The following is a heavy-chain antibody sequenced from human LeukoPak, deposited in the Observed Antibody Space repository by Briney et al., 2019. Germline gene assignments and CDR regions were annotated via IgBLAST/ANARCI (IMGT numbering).Heavy chain of an antibody. CDR2: INESGGST. J-gene: IGHJ4*02. CDR1: GCTFSGYD. D-gene: IGHD3-10*01. Sequence: PWGSLRLSCAASGCTFSGYDLSWVCQPPGKWLEWVADINESGGSTYYADYVKGRFTISRDNAKNTPHRQMTSPRAEDTADYYSARGARGSGTGSDYWGQGTLVTVSS. V-gene: IGHV3-23*01. CDR3: ARGARGSGTGSDY.